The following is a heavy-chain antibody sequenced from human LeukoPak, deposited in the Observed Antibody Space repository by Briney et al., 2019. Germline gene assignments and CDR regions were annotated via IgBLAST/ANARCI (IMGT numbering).Heavy chain of an antibody. V-gene: IGHV1-2*04. Sequence: ASVKASCKASGYTFTGYYIHWMRQAPGQGLEWMGWINPKNGDTHYAQKFQGWVTMTRDTSITTVYMELNRLTSDDTALYYCARVGYCSGDRCYLHFDYWGQGTLVTVSS. CDR3: ARVGYCSGDRCYLHFDY. CDR1: GYTFTGYY. J-gene: IGHJ4*02. D-gene: IGHD2-15*01. CDR2: INPKNGDT.